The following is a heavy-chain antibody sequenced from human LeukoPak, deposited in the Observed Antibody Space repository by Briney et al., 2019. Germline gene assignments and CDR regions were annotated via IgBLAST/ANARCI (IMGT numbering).Heavy chain of an antibody. CDR1: GFTFSSCA. CDR3: ARGRSNYDILTD. D-gene: IGHD3-9*01. CDR2: ISSSSYI. J-gene: IGHJ1*01. V-gene: IGHV3-21*01. Sequence: GGSLRLSCAASGFTFSSCAMNWVRQAPGKGLEWVSSISSSSYIYYADSVKGRFTISRDNAKNSLYLQMNSLRAEDTAVYYCARGRSNYDILTDWGQGTLVTVSS.